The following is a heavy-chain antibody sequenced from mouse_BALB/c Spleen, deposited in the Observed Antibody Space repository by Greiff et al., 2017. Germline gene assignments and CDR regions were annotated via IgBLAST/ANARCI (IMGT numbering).Heavy chain of an antibody. J-gene: IGHJ2*01. Sequence: EVKLMESGGGLVQPGGSRKLSCAASGFTFSDYGMAWVRQAPGKGPEWVAFISNLAYSIYYADTMTGRFTISRENAKNTLYLEMSSLRSEDTAMYYCARDGYDYWGQGTTLTVSS. D-gene: IGHD2-2*01. CDR2: ISNLAYSI. CDR1: GFTFSDYG. CDR3: ARDGYDY. V-gene: IGHV5-15*02.